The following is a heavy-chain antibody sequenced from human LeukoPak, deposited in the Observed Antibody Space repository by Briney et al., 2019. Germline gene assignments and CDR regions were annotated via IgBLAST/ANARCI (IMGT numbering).Heavy chain of an antibody. Sequence: EASVKVSCKASGHTFTSYDINWVRQATGQGLEWMGWMNPNSGNTGYAQKFQGRVTMTRNTSISTAYMELSSLRSEDTAVYYCARGPRITMVRGVSYRLNWFDPWGQGTLVTVSS. CDR2: MNPNSGNT. D-gene: IGHD3-10*01. CDR1: GHTFTSYD. CDR3: ARGPRITMVRGVSYRLNWFDP. J-gene: IGHJ5*02. V-gene: IGHV1-8*01.